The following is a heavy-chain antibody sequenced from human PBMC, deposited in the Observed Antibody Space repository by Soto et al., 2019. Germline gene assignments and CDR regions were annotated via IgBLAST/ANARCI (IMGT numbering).Heavy chain of an antibody. Sequence: PGGSLRLSCAASGFTFSSYAMSWFRQAPGKGLEWVSAISGSGGSTYYADSVKGRFTISRDNSKNTPYLQMNSLRAEDTAVYYCAKVGRGSYGMDVWGQGTTVTVSS. CDR1: GFTFSSYA. J-gene: IGHJ6*02. D-gene: IGHD1-26*01. V-gene: IGHV3-23*01. CDR2: ISGSGGST. CDR3: AKVGRGSYGMDV.